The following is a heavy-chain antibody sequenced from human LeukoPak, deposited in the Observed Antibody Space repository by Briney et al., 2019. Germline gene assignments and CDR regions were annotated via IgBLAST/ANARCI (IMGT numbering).Heavy chain of an antibody. CDR2: IYWDDDK. CDR1: GFSLSTSGVG. V-gene: IGHV2-5*02. D-gene: IGHD6-13*01. CDR3: AHGTQQLDY. Sequence: SGPTLVHPTQPLTLTYTFSGFSLSTSGVGVGWIRHPPGKALEWLALIYWDDDKRYSPSLRSRLTITRDTSKNQVVLTMTNMDPVDTATYYCAHGTQQLDYRGQGTLVTISS. J-gene: IGHJ4*02.